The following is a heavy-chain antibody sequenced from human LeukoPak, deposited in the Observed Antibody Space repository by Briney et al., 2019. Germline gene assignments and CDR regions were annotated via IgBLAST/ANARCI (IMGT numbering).Heavy chain of an antibody. CDR3: ARDGENYGSGSYYNVFSY. V-gene: IGHV3-21*01. D-gene: IGHD3-10*01. J-gene: IGHJ4*02. CDR2: IGSSSSYI. CDR1: GFTFSNYW. Sequence: GGSLRLSCAASGFTFSNYWISWVRQAPGKGLEWVSSIGSSSSYIYYADSVKGRFTISRDNAKNSLYLQMNSLRAEDTAVYYCARDGENYGSGSYYNVFSYWGQGTLVTISS.